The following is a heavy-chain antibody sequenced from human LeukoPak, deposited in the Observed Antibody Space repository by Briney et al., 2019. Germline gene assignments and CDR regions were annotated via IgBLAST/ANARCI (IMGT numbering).Heavy chain of an antibody. CDR3: AREGSSGYYYFFDY. CDR1: GASISGYY. Sequence: SETLSLTCTVSGASISGYYWTWIRQPPGKGLEWIGYIYNSGTTNYNPSLKSRVTISVDRSKNQFSLKLSSVTAADTAVYYCAREGSSGYYYFFDYWGQGTLVTVPS. V-gene: IGHV4-59*12. J-gene: IGHJ4*02. D-gene: IGHD3-22*01. CDR2: IYNSGTT.